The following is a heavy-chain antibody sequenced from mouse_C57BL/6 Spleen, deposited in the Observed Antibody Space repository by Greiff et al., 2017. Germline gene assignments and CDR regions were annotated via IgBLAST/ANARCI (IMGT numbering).Heavy chain of an antibody. J-gene: IGHJ3*01. CDR2: IDPSDSET. V-gene: IGHV1-52*01. CDR3: AREGLTGTWFAY. Sequence: QVHVKQPGAELVRPGSSVKLSCKASGYTFTSYWMHWVKQRPIQGLEWIGNIDPSDSETHYNQKFKDKATLTVDKSSSTAYMQLSSLTSEDSAVYYCAREGLTGTWFAYWGQGTLVTVSA. CDR1: GYTFTSYW. D-gene: IGHD4-1*01.